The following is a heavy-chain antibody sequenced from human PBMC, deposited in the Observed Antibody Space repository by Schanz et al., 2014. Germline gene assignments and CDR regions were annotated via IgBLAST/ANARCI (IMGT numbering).Heavy chain of an antibody. CDR2: INSVGSNT. V-gene: IGHV3-74*02. CDR3: AKKVPAYNPFDS. D-gene: IGHD1-1*01. J-gene: IGHJ4*02. CDR1: GFGFSSHW. Sequence: EVQLVESGGGLIQPGGSLRLSCAASGFGFSSHWMHWVRQDPGKGLVWVARINSVGSNTDYADSVTGRFTISRDNSKNTLYLQMDSLRAEDTAVYFCAKKVPAYNPFDSWGQGTLVTVAS.